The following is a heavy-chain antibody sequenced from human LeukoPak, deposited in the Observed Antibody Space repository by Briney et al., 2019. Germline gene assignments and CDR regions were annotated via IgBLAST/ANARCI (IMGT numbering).Heavy chain of an antibody. CDR2: IIPIFGTA. CDR1: GCTFTVYY. D-gene: IGHD3-10*01. Sequence: ASVKVSCKASGCTFTVYYMHWVRQAPGQGLEWMGGIIPIFGTANSAQKFQGRGPITAYKTTSKATMELSSDRREDTAVYYCARVKNYGSGRPGYYYYMDVWGKGATVTVSS. V-gene: IGHV1-69*06. CDR3: ARVKNYGSGRPGYYYYMDV. J-gene: IGHJ6*03.